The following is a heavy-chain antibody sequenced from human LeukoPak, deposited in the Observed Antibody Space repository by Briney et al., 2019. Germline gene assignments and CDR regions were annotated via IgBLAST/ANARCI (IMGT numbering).Heavy chain of an antibody. CDR2: IYTSGST. CDR3: ARGVENFDY. CDR1: GGSIRSGSYY. D-gene: IGHD5-24*01. V-gene: IGHV4-61*02. J-gene: IGHJ4*02. Sequence: SETLSLTCTVSGGSIRSGSYYWSWIRQPAGKGLEWIGRIYTSGSTNYNPSLKSRVTISVDTSKNQFSLKLSSVTAADTAVYYCARGVENFDYWGQGTLVTVSS.